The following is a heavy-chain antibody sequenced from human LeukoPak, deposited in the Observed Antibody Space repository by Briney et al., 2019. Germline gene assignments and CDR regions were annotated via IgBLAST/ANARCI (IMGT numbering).Heavy chain of an antibody. J-gene: IGHJ4*02. Sequence: GGSLRLSCAASGFTFSNYNMNWVRQAPGKGLEWISYISSSGSTIYYVDSVKGRFTISRDNARNSLYLQMNSLRAEDTAVYYCARDFLEETQWGQGTLVTVSS. CDR3: ARDFLEETQ. CDR2: ISSSGSTI. CDR1: GFTFSNYN. D-gene: IGHD2/OR15-2a*01. V-gene: IGHV3-48*01.